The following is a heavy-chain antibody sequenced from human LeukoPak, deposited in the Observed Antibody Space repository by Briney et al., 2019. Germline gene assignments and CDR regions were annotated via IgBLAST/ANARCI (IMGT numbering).Heavy chain of an antibody. V-gene: IGHV4-59*12. D-gene: IGHD3-22*01. Sequence: PSETLSLTCTVSGGSISSYYWSWIRQPPGKGLEWVGYIYYSGSTNYNPSFKSRVTISVDTSKNQFSLKLSSVNAADTAVYYCARDPLSSGYYSGWFDPWGQGTLVTVSS. CDR1: GGSISSYY. J-gene: IGHJ5*02. CDR3: ARDPLSSGYYSGWFDP. CDR2: IYYSGST.